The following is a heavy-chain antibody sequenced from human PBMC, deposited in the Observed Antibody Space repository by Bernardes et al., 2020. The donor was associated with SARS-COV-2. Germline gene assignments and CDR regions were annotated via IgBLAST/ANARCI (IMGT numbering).Heavy chain of an antibody. CDR1: DLSFGRYD. D-gene: IGHD2-21*02. CDR3: GRDKTFTAAGPITH. Sequence: GGSLRLSCTGSDLSFGRYDMNWVRQSPGRGLEWVAVIWYDGVTKYYGASVKGRFTISRDIAKRTVDLQMDNLRDEDTAIYYCGRDKTFTAAGPITHWGQGTVVTVSS. CDR2: IWYDGVTK. J-gene: IGHJ4*02. V-gene: IGHV3-33*01.